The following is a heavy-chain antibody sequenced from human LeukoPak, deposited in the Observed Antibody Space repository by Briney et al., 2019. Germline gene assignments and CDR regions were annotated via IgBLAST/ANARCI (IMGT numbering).Heavy chain of an antibody. CDR3: ARDKVGHDFWSGYSDF. J-gene: IGHJ4*02. V-gene: IGHV3-21*06. Sequence: GGSLRLSCAASGFTVSSNYMSWVRQAPGKGLEWVSSISRNSLYMYYADSLKGRFTISRDNAKNSLYLQMDSLRAEDTAVYYCARDKVGHDFWSGYSDFWGQGTLVTVSS. CDR2: ISRNSLYM. CDR1: GFTVSSNY. D-gene: IGHD3-3*01.